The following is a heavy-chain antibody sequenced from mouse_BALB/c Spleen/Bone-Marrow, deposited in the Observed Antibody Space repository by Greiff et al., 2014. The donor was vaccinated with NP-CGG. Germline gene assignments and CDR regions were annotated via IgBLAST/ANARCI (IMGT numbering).Heavy chain of an antibody. J-gene: IGHJ3*01. D-gene: IGHD1-2*01. Sequence: DVQLVESGPGLVKPSQSLSLTCTVTGYSITSDYAWNWIRRFPGNKLEWMGYISYSANTNYNPSLKSRISITRDTSKNQFFLQLNSVTAEDTATYYCTRGTTAGFAYWGLGTLVTVSA. CDR1: GYSITSDYA. V-gene: IGHV3-2*02. CDR2: ISYSANT. CDR3: TRGTTAGFAY.